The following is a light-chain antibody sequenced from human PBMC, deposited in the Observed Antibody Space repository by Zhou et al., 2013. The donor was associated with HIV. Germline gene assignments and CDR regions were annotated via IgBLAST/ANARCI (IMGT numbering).Light chain of an antibody. CDR2: AAS. Sequence: QVTQSPSSVSAIIGDRITITCRASQDVDTSLAWYQQKSGKAPKLLIYAASRLQGGVPSRFSGSGSGTDFTLTINDLQADVFATYYCQQAHYVSLTTFGGGT. CDR3: QQAHYVSLTT. CDR1: QDVDTS. J-gene: IGKJ4*01. V-gene: IGKV1-12*01.